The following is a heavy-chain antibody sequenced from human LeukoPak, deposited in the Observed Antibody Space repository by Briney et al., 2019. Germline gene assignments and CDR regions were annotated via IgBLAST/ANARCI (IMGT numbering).Heavy chain of an antibody. Sequence: GESLKISCKGSGYSFTSYWIGLVPQVPGKGLEWMGIIYPGDSDTRYSPSFQGQVTISADKSISTAYLQWSSLKASDSAMYYCARALFGELSAYSDYWGQGTLVTVSS. CDR2: IYPGDSDT. CDR3: ARALFGELSAYSDY. V-gene: IGHV5-51*01. J-gene: IGHJ4*02. D-gene: IGHD3-10*01. CDR1: GYSFTSYW.